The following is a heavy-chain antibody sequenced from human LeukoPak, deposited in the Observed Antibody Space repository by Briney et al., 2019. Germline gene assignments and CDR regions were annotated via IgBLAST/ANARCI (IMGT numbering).Heavy chain of an antibody. Sequence: SETLSLTCTVSGGSISSYYWSWIRQPPGKGLEWIGYIYYSGSTNYNPSLKSRVTISVDTSKNQFSLKLSSVTAADTAVYYCARDRSLGELTTESPSFDSWGLGTLVTVSS. D-gene: IGHD3-16*01. V-gene: IGHV4-59*12. CDR1: GGSISSYY. CDR3: ARDRSLGELTTESPSFDS. J-gene: IGHJ4*02. CDR2: IYYSGST.